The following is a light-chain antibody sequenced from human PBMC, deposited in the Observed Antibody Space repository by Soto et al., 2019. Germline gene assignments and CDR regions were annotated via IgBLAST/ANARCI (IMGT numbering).Light chain of an antibody. CDR2: GAY. CDR1: QSVARS. Sequence: EVILTQSPATLSLSPGERATLSCRASQSVARSLGWYQEKPGQAPRLLIYGAYHRAPGIPARLSGSGSGTDFTLNIDSVEADDFAVYYCQQYKNWPPITFGQGTRLDIK. V-gene: IGKV3-11*01. CDR3: QQYKNWPPIT. J-gene: IGKJ5*01.